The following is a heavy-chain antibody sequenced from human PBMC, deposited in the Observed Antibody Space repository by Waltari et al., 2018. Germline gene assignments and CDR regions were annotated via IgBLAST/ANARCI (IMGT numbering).Heavy chain of an antibody. CDR2: INPSGGNT. D-gene: IGHD6-19*01. Sequence: QVQLVQSGAEVKKPGASVKVSCKASGYTFTSYYMHWVRQAPGQGLEWMGIINPSGGNTSYAQKCQGRGTMTRDTSTSTVYMELSSLRSEDTAVYYCARGPFRLVLDGARGGWFDPWGQEPWSPSPQ. CDR3: ARGPFRLVLDGARGGWFDP. V-gene: IGHV1-46*01. J-gene: IGHJ5*02. CDR1: GYTFTSYY.